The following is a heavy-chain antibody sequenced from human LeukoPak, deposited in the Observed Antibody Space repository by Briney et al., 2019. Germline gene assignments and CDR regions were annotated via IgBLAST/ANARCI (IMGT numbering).Heavy chain of an antibody. D-gene: IGHD3-22*01. CDR2: IYYSGRT. J-gene: IGHJ4*02. V-gene: IGHV4-59*08. Sequence: SETLSLTCTVSGASINNYYWSWIRQPPGKGLEWIGYIYYSGRTNYNPSLKSRVTISLDTSKNQFSLKLNSVTAADTAVYYCARHPTYYYDSGGYYFDYWGQGTLVTVSS. CDR1: GASINNYY. CDR3: ARHPTYYYDSGGYYFDY.